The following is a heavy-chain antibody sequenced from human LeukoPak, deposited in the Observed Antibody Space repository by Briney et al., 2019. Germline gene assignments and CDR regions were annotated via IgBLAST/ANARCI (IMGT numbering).Heavy chain of an antibody. CDR2: IYSGGST. CDR1: GFTVSSNY. V-gene: IGHV3-66*01. Sequence: GGSLRLSCAASGFTVSSNYMSWVRQAPGKGLEWVSVIYSGGSTYYADSVKGRFTISRDNSKNTLYLQMNSLRAEDTAVYYCAREVTPVRGMDVWGQGTTVTVSS. D-gene: IGHD2-21*02. J-gene: IGHJ6*02. CDR3: AREVTPVRGMDV.